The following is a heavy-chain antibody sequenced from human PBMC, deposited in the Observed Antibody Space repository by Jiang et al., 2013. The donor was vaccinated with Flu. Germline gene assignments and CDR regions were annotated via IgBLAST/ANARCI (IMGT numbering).Heavy chain of an antibody. CDR3: ARGWLKTGFQF. CDR2: TYYSSKWYI. CDR1: GDSVSSNSAG. V-gene: IGHV6-1*01. J-gene: IGHJ1*01. Sequence: QTLSLTCAISGDSVSSNSAGWNWIRQSPSRGLEWLGRTYYSSKWYIDYDPSVRGRITINPDTSMNHVSLQLNSVTPEDTALYYCARGWLKTGFQFWGQGTLVTVSS. D-gene: IGHD3-9*01.